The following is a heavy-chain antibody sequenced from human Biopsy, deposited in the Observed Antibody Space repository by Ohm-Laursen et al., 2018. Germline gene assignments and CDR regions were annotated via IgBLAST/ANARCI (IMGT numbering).Heavy chain of an antibody. D-gene: IGHD2-2*01. CDR1: GGTYSGYY. Sequence: LQTLSLTCAVYGGTYSGYYWSWIRQPPGKGLEWIGEVHHDGRANYNPSLKSRVTISGDMSKKQFSLKLSGVTAADTAVYYCARFIVPSLHCSNGVCPIRWFDLWGQGTLVTVFS. V-gene: IGHV4-34*01. CDR2: VHHDGRA. J-gene: IGHJ5*02. CDR3: ARFIVPSLHCSNGVCPIRWFDL.